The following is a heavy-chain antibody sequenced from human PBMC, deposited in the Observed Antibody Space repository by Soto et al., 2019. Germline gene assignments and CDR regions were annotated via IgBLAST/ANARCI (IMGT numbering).Heavy chain of an antibody. CDR3: AKNGVSGYRGGWCGDAAFSPH. D-gene: IGHD6-19*01. V-gene: IGHV3-23*01. Sequence: VGSLRLSCAASGLTFIGYAVSCVRQTQGKGLEWVSAISGSGGSTYYADSVKGRFTISRDNSKNTLYLQMNSLRAEDTAVYYCAKNGVSGYRGGWCGDAAFSPHWLQGTLVPVSS. CDR2: ISGSGGST. CDR1: GLTFIGYA. J-gene: IGHJ1*01.